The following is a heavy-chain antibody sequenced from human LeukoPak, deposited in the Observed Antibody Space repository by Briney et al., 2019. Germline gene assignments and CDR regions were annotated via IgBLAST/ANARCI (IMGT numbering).Heavy chain of an antibody. Sequence: HRASVKVSCKASGYTFTSYAMHWVRQAPGQRLEWMGWINAGKGNTKYSQKFQGRVTITRDTSASTAYMELSSLRSEDTAVYYCARGYRGPYGMDVWGKGTTVTVSS. D-gene: IGHD5-18*01. V-gene: IGHV1-3*01. CDR1: GYTFTSYA. CDR3: ARGYRGPYGMDV. CDR2: INAGKGNT. J-gene: IGHJ6*04.